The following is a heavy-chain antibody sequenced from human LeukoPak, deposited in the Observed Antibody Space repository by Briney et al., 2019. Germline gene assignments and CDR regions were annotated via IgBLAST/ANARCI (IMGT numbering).Heavy chain of an antibody. CDR3: TTAVRGYCSGGSCYATFDY. J-gene: IGHJ4*02. D-gene: IGHD2-15*01. CDR1: GFTFSNAW. Sequence: GGSLRLSCAASGFTFSNAWMSWVRQAPGKGLEWVGRIKSKTDGGTTDYAAPVKGRFTISRDDSKNTLYLQMNSLKTEDTAVYYCTTAVRGYCSGGSCYATFDYWGQGTLVTVSS. CDR2: IKSKTDGGTT. V-gene: IGHV3-15*01.